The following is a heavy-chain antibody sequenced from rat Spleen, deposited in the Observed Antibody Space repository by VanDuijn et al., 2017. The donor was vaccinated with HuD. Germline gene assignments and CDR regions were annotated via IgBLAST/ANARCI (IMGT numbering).Heavy chain of an antibody. CDR2: IWAGGST. Sequence: QVQLKESGPGLVQPSQTLSLTCTVSGFSLTNFHVTWVRQPPGKGLEWVGVIWAGGSTSYNSAVQSRLSISRDTSKNQVFLKMNSLQPEDTGTYYCARHLRVASGVMDAWGQGASVTVSS. D-gene: IGHD1-11*01. CDR3: ARHLRVASGVMDA. J-gene: IGHJ4*01. V-gene: IGHV2-43*01. CDR1: GFSLTNFH.